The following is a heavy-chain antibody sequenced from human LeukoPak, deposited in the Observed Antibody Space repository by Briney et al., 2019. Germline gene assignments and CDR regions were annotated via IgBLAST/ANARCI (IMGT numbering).Heavy chain of an antibody. Sequence: PSETLSLTCTVSGFSISSGYYWGWIRQPPGKGPEWIANIHQSGSTQSTPPLKSRVTISLDTSKNQFSLKLSSVTAADTAVYFCVRDLFGYGPSFDHWGQGTLVSVSS. CDR2: IHQSGST. CDR1: GFSISSGYY. J-gene: IGHJ4*02. CDR3: VRDLFGYGPSFDH. D-gene: IGHD5-18*01. V-gene: IGHV4-38-2*02.